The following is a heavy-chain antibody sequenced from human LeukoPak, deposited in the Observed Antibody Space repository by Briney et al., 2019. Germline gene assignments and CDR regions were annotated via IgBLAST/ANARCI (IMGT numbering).Heavy chain of an antibody. J-gene: IGHJ3*01. V-gene: IGHV3-11*01. CDR2: ISRSGSSL. CDR1: GFTFSDYY. D-gene: IGHD6-6*01. CDR3: ARSSYSSSSSV. Sequence: GGSLRLSCVASGFTFSDYYMTWIRQAPGKGLEYVSHISRSGSSLYYGDSVTGRFTIPRDNAKNSLYLQMNSLRVEDTAVYYCARSSYSSSSSVWGQGTMVTVSS.